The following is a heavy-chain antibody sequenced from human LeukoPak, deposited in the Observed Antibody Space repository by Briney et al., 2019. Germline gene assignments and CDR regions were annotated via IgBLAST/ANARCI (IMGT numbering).Heavy chain of an antibody. CDR2: IIPIFGTA. CDR1: GGTFSSYA. D-gene: IGHD6-6*01. CDR3: ARSRRGYSSSYAFDI. Sequence: SVKVSCKASGGTFSSYAISWVRQAPGQGLEWMGRIIPIFGTANYAQKFQSRVTITTDESTSTAYMELSSLRSEDTAVYYCARSRRGYSSSYAFDIWGQGTMVTVSS. V-gene: IGHV1-69*05. J-gene: IGHJ3*02.